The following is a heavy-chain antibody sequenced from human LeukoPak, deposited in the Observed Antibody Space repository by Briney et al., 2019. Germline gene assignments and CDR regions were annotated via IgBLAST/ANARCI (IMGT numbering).Heavy chain of an antibody. J-gene: IGHJ3*02. D-gene: IGHD1-1*01. V-gene: IGHV3-53*01. Sequence: GGPLRLSCAASGFAVSSNYMSWVRQTPGKGLEWVSITYSGGSTYYADSVKGRFTISRDNSKNMLYLQMNSLSPEDTAVYYCTGGSYAGAFDIWGQGTMVTVSS. CDR1: GFAVSSNY. CDR2: TYSGGST. CDR3: TGGSYAGAFDI.